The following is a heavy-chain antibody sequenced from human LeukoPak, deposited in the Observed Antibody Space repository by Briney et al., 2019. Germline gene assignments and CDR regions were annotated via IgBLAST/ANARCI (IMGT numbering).Heavy chain of an antibody. D-gene: IGHD1-26*01. CDR3: ATVGMGATIGY. CDR1: GFTFRSYW. Sequence: PGGSRRLSCAASGFTFRSYWMHWVRQAPGKGLVWVSRISPDGTGTNYADSVKGRFTISRDNAKNTLYLQMNSLRVEDTAVYYCATVGMGATIGYWGQGTLVTVSS. CDR2: ISPDGTGT. J-gene: IGHJ4*02. V-gene: IGHV3-74*01.